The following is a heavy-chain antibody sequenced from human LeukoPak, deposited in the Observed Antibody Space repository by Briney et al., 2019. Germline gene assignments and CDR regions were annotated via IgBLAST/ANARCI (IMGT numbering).Heavy chain of an antibody. V-gene: IGHV4-34*01. CDR1: GGSFSGYY. Sequence: SETLSLTCAVYGGSFSGYYWSWIRQPPGKGLEWIGEINHSGSTNYNPSLKSRVTISVDTFKNQFSLKLSSVTAADTAVYYCARGGRDGYNYRYWGQGTLVTVSS. CDR2: INHSGST. CDR3: ARGGRDGYNYRY. J-gene: IGHJ4*02. D-gene: IGHD5-24*01.